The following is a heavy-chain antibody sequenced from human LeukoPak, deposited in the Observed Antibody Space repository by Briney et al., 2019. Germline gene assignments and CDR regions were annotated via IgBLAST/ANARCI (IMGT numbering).Heavy chain of an antibody. CDR3: ARGAQIAVVGNQIDY. V-gene: IGHV1-46*01. D-gene: IGHD6-13*01. J-gene: IGHJ4*02. CDR1: GYTFTGYY. Sequence: ASVKVSCKASGYTFTGYYIHWVRQAPGQGLEWMGLINPTGGTTKYVQKFQGRVTMTRDTSTSTVFMEVNNLRSEDTAVYYCARGAQIAVVGNQIDYWGQGSLVTV. CDR2: INPTGGTT.